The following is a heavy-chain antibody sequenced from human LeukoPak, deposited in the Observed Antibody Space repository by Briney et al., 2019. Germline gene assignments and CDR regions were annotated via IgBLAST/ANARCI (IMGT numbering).Heavy chain of an antibody. V-gene: IGHV3-7*01. CDR3: ARQDYTRDFVVVVASYGY. CDR2: IKQEGSEK. J-gene: IGHJ4*02. CDR1: GFTFSSNW. D-gene: IGHD2-15*01. Sequence: PGGTLRLSCAASGFTFSSNWMSWVRQAPGMGLGWVANIKQEGSEKYYVDSVKVRFTISRDNAKNSLYLQMNSLRAEDTAVYYCARQDYTRDFVVVVASYGYWGQGTLVTVSS.